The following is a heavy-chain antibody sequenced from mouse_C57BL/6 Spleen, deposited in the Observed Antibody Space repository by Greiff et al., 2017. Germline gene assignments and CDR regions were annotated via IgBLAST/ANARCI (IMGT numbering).Heavy chain of an antibody. V-gene: IGHV1-82*01. CDR1: GYAFSSSW. CDR3: ARSGTLYAMDY. Sequence: QVQLKESGPELVKPGASVKISCKASGYAFSSSWMNWVKQRPGKGLEWIGPIYPGDGDTNYNEKFKSKATLTVDTSSSTAYMQLSSLTSEDSAVXYCARSGTLYAMDYWGQGTSVTVSS. J-gene: IGHJ4*01. D-gene: IGHD3-1*01. CDR2: IYPGDGDT.